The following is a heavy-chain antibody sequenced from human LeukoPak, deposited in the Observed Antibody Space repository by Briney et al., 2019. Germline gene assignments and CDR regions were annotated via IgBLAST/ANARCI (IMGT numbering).Heavy chain of an antibody. V-gene: IGHV3-21*01. Sequence: GGSLRLSCTASGFTFSTYNMNWVRQAPGKGLEWVSSITSSSRNICYADSVKGRFTISRDNAKNSLYLQMNSMRAEDTAMYYCARDPYSGGYGAHYYYYMDLWGKGATVTISS. CDR1: GFTFSTYN. CDR3: ARDPYSGGYGAHYYYYMDL. D-gene: IGHD1-26*01. CDR2: ITSSSRNI. J-gene: IGHJ6*03.